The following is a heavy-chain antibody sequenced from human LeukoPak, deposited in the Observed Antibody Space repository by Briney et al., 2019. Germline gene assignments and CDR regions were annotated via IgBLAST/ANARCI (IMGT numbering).Heavy chain of an antibody. Sequence: ASVKVSCKASGYTFTSYGISWVRQAPGQGLEWMGWISAYNGNTNYAQKLQGRVTMTTDTSTGTAYMELRSLRSDDTAVYYCARDRIGYFDWLVDYWGQGTLVTVSS. V-gene: IGHV1-18*04. D-gene: IGHD3-9*01. CDR2: ISAYNGNT. CDR1: GYTFTSYG. J-gene: IGHJ4*02. CDR3: ARDRIGYFDWLVDY.